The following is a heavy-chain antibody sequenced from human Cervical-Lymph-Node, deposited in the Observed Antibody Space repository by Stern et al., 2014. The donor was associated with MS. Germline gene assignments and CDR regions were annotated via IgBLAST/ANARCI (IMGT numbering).Heavy chain of an antibody. D-gene: IGHD6-19*01. J-gene: IGHJ4*02. CDR2: VSPYNGKT. CDR3: ARYDSGSADF. V-gene: IGHV1-18*04. CDR1: GFTFANYG. Sequence: VQLVESGTEVKEPGASVKVSCKTSGFTFANYGIVWVRQAPGQGLEWMGWVSPYNGKTNYEQTFRGRVTMTSETSTTTAYMELRSLRSDDTAIYFCARYDSGSADFWGQGTLVTVSS.